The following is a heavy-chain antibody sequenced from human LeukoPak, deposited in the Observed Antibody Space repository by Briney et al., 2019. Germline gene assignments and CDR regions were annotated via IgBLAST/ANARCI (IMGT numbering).Heavy chain of an antibody. J-gene: IGHJ4*02. CDR1: GFTFSSYS. CDR3: ARDAYSPDY. V-gene: IGHV3-30*04. D-gene: IGHD2-21*01. Sequence: GGSLRLSCAASGFTFSSYSMHRVRQAPGKGLEWVAVISFDGSDKYYADSVKGRFTISRDNAKNSLYLHMSSLRAEDTAVYYCARDAYSPDYWGQGTLVTVSS. CDR2: ISFDGSDK.